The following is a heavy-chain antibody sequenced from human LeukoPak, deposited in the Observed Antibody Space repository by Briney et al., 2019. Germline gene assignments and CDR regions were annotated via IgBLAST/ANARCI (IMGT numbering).Heavy chain of an antibody. Sequence: GGSLRLSCAASGFTFSSYWMSWVRQAPGKGLEWVANIKQDGSEKYYVDSVKGRFTISRDNAKNSLYLQMNSLRAEDTAVYYCARAYSSGWSWAFDIWGQGTMVTVSS. CDR3: ARAYSSGWSWAFDI. D-gene: IGHD6-19*01. V-gene: IGHV3-7*01. CDR1: GFTFSSYW. J-gene: IGHJ3*02. CDR2: IKQDGSEK.